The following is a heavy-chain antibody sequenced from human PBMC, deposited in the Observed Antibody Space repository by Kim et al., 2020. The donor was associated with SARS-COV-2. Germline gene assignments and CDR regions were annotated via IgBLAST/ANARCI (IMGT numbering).Heavy chain of an antibody. CDR3: ARGAGRGSYYYYYYMDV. D-gene: IGHD5-12*01. V-gene: IGHV4-34*01. J-gene: IGHJ6*03. Sequence: LKSRVTISVDTSKNQFSLKLSSVTAADTAVYYCARGAGRGSYYYYYYMDVWGKGTTVTVSS.